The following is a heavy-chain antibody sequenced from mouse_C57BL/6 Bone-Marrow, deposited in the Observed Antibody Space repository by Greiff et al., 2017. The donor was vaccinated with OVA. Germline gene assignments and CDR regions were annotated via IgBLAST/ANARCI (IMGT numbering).Heavy chain of an antibody. Sequence: VMLVESGAELVRPGTSVKVSCKASGYAFTNYLIEWVKQRPGQGLEWIGVINPGSGGTNYNEKFKGKATLTADKSSSTAYMQRSSLTSEDSAVYVCARRAVESYAMDYWGQGTSVTVSS. D-gene: IGHD1-1*01. CDR1: GYAFTNYL. V-gene: IGHV1-54*01. CDR2: INPGSGGT. J-gene: IGHJ4*01. CDR3: ARRAVESYAMDY.